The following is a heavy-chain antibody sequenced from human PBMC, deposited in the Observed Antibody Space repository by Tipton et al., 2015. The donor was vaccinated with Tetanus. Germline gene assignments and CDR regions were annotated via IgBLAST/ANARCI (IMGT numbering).Heavy chain of an antibody. Sequence: TLSLTCTVSGASIGSISYYWSWIRQPAGKGLEWVGHISNGNTDYSTSLKSRVTLSVDLSKNQFSLQLRAVTAADTAVYYCVRGRGLGAYSFGFEYWGQGAQVIVSS. CDR2: ISNGNT. J-gene: IGHJ4*02. CDR1: GASIGSISYY. CDR3: VRGRGLGAYSFGFEY. D-gene: IGHD5-18*01. V-gene: IGHV4-61*09.